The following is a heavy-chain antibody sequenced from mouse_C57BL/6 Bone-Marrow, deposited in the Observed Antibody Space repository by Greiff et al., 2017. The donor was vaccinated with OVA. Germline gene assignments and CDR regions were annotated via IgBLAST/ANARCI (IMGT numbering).Heavy chain of an antibody. CDR3: AREGWLPWYFDV. D-gene: IGHD2-3*01. J-gene: IGHJ1*03. Sequence: QVQLQQSGAELVRPGASVKLSCKASGYTFTDYYINWVKQRPGQGLEWIARIYPGSGNTYYNEKFKGKATLTAEKSSSTAYMQLSSLTSEDSAVYCGAREGWLPWYFDVWGTGTTVTVSS. V-gene: IGHV1-76*01. CDR1: GYTFTDYY. CDR2: IYPGSGNT.